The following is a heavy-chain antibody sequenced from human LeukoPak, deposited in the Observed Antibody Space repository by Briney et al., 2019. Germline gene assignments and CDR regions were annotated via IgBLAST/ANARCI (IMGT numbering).Heavy chain of an antibody. CDR3: ARGVSWLPGAFDI. D-gene: IGHD6-13*01. CDR2: IVKGGSEK. Sequence: VGSLRLSCAASGFTFTNYWMSWVRQAPGKGLEWVASIVKGGSEKNNVDSVKGRFTISRDNAKNSLYLQMNTLRAEDTAVYYCARGVSWLPGAFDIWDQGTMVTVSS. V-gene: IGHV3-7*01. CDR1: GFTFTNYW. J-gene: IGHJ3*02.